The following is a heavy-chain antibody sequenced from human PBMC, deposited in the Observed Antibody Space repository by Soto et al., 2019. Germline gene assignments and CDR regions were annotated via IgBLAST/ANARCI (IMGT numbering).Heavy chain of an antibody. V-gene: IGHV3-64D*08. CDR3: VKDGYSGYDFFRGSFDY. J-gene: IGHJ4*02. D-gene: IGHD5-12*01. CDR2: ISSNGGST. CDR1: GFTFSSYA. Sequence: GGSLRLSCSASGFTFSSYAMHWVRQAPGKGLEYVSAISSNGGSTYYADSVKGRFTISRDNSKNTLYLQMSSLRAEDTAVYYCVKDGYSGYDFFRGSFDYWGQGTLVTVSS.